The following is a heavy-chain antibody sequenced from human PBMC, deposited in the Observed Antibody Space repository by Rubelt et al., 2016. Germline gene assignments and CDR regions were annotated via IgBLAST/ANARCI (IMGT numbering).Heavy chain of an antibody. CDR1: GGSISSYY. J-gene: IGHJ5*02. D-gene: IGHD2-2*01. V-gene: IGHV4-59*08. CDR2: VYFSGIT. CDR3: ARHLGFCSSSSCYSRFDP. Sequence: QLQLQESGPGLVKPSETLSLTCTVSGGSISSYYWSWIRQPPGKGLEWIGCVYFSGITNYNPSPKVGVNKSVDTSTNQFSRKLNSVTAADTAVYYCARHLGFCSSSSCYSRFDPWGQGTLVTVSS.